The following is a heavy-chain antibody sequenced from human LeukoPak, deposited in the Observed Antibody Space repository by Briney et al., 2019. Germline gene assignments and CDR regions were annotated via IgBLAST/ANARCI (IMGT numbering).Heavy chain of an antibody. CDR3: ARDFVGTIPPGSPYYYYYYMDV. D-gene: IGHD1-7*01. J-gene: IGHJ6*03. V-gene: IGHV3-21*01. CDR1: GFTFSSYS. Sequence: GGSLRLSCAASGFTFSSYSMNWVRQAPGKGLEWVSSISSSSSSYIYYADSVKGRFTISRDNAKNSLYLQMNSLRAEDTAVYYCARDFVGTIPPGSPYYYYYYMDVWGKGTTVTVSS. CDR2: ISSSSSSYI.